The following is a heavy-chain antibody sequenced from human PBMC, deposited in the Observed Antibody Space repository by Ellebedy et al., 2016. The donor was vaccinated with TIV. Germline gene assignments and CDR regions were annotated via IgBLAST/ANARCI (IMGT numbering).Heavy chain of an antibody. Sequence: SETLSLXXTVSGGSISSYYWSWIRQPPGKGLEWIGEINHSGSTNYNPSLKSRVTISVDTSKNQFSLKLSSVTAADTAVYYCARTPTVTKSAWFVRYFDLWGRGTLVTVSS. CDR2: INHSGST. CDR3: ARTPTVTKSAWFVRYFDL. V-gene: IGHV4-34*01. CDR1: GGSISSYY. J-gene: IGHJ2*01. D-gene: IGHD4-17*01.